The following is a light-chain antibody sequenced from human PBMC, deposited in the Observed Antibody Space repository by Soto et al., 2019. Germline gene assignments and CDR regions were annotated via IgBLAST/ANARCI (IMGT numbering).Light chain of an antibody. CDR3: QQRSNWPPFT. Sequence: EIVLTQSPATLSLSPGERATLSCRASQSVSSYLAWYQQKPGQAPRLLIYDASNRATGIPARFSGSGSGTDFTLTISSLEPEYCAVYYCQQRSNWPPFTFGPGTKVDIK. J-gene: IGKJ3*01. CDR2: DAS. CDR1: QSVSSY. V-gene: IGKV3-11*01.